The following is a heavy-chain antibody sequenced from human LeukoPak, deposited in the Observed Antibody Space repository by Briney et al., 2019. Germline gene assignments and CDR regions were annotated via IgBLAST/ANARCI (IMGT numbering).Heavy chain of an antibody. J-gene: IGHJ4*02. CDR1: GGSISSYY. CDR2: IYYSVST. D-gene: IGHD1-26*01. CDR3: ARAVYSGSPHFDY. V-gene: IGHV4-59*08. Sequence: SETLSLTCTVSGGSISSYYWSWIRQPPGKGLEWIGYIYYSVSTNYNPSLKSRVTISLDTSKNQFSLKLSSATAADTAVYYCARAVYSGSPHFDYWGQGILVTVSS.